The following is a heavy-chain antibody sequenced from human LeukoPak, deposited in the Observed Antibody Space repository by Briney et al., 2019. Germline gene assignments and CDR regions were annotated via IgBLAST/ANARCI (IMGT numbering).Heavy chain of an antibody. J-gene: IGHJ4*02. CDR3: AVERSGSSPSD. D-gene: IGHD3-3*01. V-gene: IGHV3-30-3*01. CDR2: ISYDGDYK. CDR1: GFTFSTNA. Sequence: PGGSLRLSCAASGFTFSTNAMHWVRQAPGKGLEWVSVISYDGDYKKYTDSVKGRFTISRDNSKNTLYLQMNSLRAEDTALYYCAVERSGSSPSDRGQGTLVTVSS.